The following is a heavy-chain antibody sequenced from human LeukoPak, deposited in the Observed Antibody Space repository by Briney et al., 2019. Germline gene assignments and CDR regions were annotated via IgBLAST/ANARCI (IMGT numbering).Heavy chain of an antibody. CDR2: INGDGSTT. D-gene: IGHD3-3*01. CDR3: ASLVGGYYPPVEAFDV. CDR1: GFSFRSCW. V-gene: IGHV3-74*01. J-gene: IGHJ3*01. Sequence: PGGSLRLSCAASGFSFRSCWMHWVRQAPGKELGWVSRINGDGSTTNYADSVRGRFTISRDNAKNTLYLQMNSLRADDSAVYFCASLVGGYYPPVEAFDVWGQGTMVTVSS.